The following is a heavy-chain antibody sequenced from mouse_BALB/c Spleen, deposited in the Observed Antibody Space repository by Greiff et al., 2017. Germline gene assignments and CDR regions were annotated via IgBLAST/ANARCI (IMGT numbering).Heavy chain of an antibody. D-gene: IGHD2-10*02. CDR3: ARWYGNSWFAY. CDR2: INTSSGYT. CDR1: GYTFTSYT. Sequence: QVQLKESAAELARPGASVKMSCKASGYTFTSYTMHWVKQRPGQGLEWLGYINTSSGYTEYNQKFKDKTTLTADKSSSTAYMQLSSLTSEDSAVYYCARWYGNSWFAYWGQGTLVTVSA. V-gene: IGHV1-4*02. J-gene: IGHJ3*01.